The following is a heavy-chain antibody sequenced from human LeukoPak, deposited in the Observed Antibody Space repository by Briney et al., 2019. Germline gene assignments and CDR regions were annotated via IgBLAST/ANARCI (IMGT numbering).Heavy chain of an antibody. Sequence: GGSLRLSCAASGFSFSTYWMSWVRQAPGKGLEWVANIKQDGSEKYYVDSVKGRFTISRDNAKNSLYLQMNSLRAEDTAVYYCAKDIMTTVTTSADYWGQGTLVTVSS. CDR1: GFSFSTYW. V-gene: IGHV3-7*01. CDR3: AKDIMTTVTTSADY. J-gene: IGHJ4*02. CDR2: IKQDGSEK. D-gene: IGHD4-17*01.